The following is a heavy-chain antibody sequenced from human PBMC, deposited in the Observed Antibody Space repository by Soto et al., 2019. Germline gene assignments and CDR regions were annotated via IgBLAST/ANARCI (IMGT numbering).Heavy chain of an antibody. Sequence: PPVTLSLTCRVSGHSGSIGVGWDWIRQPPGKGLEWIGSIYYRGNTYYNPSHNGRITISLDTSKNQFSLRLTSVTAADTAVYYCARDRPPDYWGQGSRVTVSA. CDR3: ARDRPPDY. J-gene: IGHJ4*02. V-gene: IGHV4-38-2*02. CDR1: GHSGSIGVG. CDR2: IYYRGNT.